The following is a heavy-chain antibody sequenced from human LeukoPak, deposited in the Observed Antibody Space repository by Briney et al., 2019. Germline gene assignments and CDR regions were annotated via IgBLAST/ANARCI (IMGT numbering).Heavy chain of an antibody. CDR3: ARRMRVEDDYHYEGVDV. V-gene: IGHV4-59*11. CDR2: IYYIGST. D-gene: IGHD3-16*01. J-gene: IGHJ6*02. Sequence: SETLSLTCTVSGGSINSHYWSWIRQPPGKGLEWIGYIYYIGSTKYNPSLKSQVTLSIDTSRKQFSLKLSSVTAADTAVYYCARRMRVEDDYHYEGVDVWGQGTTVTVSS. CDR1: GGSINSHY.